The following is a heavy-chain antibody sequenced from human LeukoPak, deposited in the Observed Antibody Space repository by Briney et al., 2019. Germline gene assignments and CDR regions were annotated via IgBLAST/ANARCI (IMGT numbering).Heavy chain of an antibody. J-gene: IGHJ4*01. CDR2: IIPIFGIA. V-gene: IGHV1-69*04. D-gene: IGHD4-23*01. Sequence: ASVKVSCKASGGTFSSYAISWVRQAPGQGLEWMGRIIPIFGIANYAQKFQGRVTITADKSTSTAYMELSSLRSEDTAVYYCAFEAYGGPTPGNYWGHGTLVTVSS. CDR3: AFEAYGGPTPGNY. CDR1: GGTFSSYA.